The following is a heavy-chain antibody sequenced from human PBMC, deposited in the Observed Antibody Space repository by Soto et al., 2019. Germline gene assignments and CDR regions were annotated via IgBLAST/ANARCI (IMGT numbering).Heavy chain of an antibody. CDR3: AYDSSGYLDY. D-gene: IGHD3-22*01. Sequence: ASVQVSCKASGYIFTTYAMHWVRQAPGQRLEWMGWINVGNGNTKYSQKFQGRVTITRDTSARTAHMELSSLRSEDTAVYYCAYDSSGYLDYWGQGTLVTV. CDR1: GYIFTTYA. J-gene: IGHJ4*02. CDR2: INVGNGNT. V-gene: IGHV1-3*01.